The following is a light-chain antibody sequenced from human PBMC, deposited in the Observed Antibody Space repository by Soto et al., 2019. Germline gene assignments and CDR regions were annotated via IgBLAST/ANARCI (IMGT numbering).Light chain of an antibody. CDR1: QSISSY. V-gene: IGKV1-39*01. Sequence: DIQMTQSPSSLSASVGDRVTITCRASQSISSYLNWYQQKPGKAPNLLIYAASSLQSGVPSRFSGSGSGTDFTLTISSLQPDDFATYYCQRSYSTPYTFGQGTKLEIK. CDR2: AAS. J-gene: IGKJ2*01. CDR3: QRSYSTPYT.